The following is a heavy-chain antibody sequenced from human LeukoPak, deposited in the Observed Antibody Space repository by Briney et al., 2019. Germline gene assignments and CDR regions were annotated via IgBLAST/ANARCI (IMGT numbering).Heavy chain of an antibody. CDR3: TRDRGAYNLYDY. J-gene: IGHJ4*02. Sequence: PGGSLRLSCAVSGFTFSNAWMNWVRQAPGKGLEWVGFIRSKAYGETADYAASVEGRFTISRDDSKAIAYLQMNSLKTEDTAVYHCTRDRGAYNLYDYWGQGTLVTVSS. D-gene: IGHD1-1*01. CDR2: IRSKAYGETA. CDR1: GFTFSNAW. V-gene: IGHV3-49*04.